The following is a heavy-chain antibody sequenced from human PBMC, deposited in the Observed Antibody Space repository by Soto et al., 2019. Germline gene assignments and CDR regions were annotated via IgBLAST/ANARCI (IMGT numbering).Heavy chain of an antibody. Sequence: QLVESGGGVVQPGRSLRLSCAASGFTFSSNAMHWVRQAPGKGLEWVAVISYDGSKSYYADSVKGRFTISRDDSKNTLYLQMNSLRADEATAVYYCARELMSGMGVWGQGTTVTVSS. V-gene: IGHV3-30-3*01. CDR2: ISYDGSKS. CDR1: GFTFSSNA. CDR3: ARELMSGMGV. J-gene: IGHJ6*02. D-gene: IGHD3-16*01.